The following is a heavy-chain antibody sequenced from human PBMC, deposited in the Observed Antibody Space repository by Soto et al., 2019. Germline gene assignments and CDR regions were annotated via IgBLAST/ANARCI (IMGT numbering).Heavy chain of an antibody. D-gene: IGHD6-6*01. CDR3: AXIETGRVVARPNWLDP. V-gene: IGHV1-3*01. CDR2: INAGNGNT. Sequence: GASAKASCKASGFTSTSYAIHWVRQAPGQRLEWMGWINAGNGNTKYSQKFQGRVTITRDTSASTAYMELSSLRSEDTAVYYCAXIETGRVVARPNWLDPWGQGTLVTVS. J-gene: IGHJ5*02. CDR1: GFTSTSYA.